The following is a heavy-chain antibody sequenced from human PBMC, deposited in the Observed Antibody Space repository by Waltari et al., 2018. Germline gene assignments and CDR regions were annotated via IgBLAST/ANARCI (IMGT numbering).Heavy chain of an antibody. D-gene: IGHD4-17*01. V-gene: IGHV3-48*01. CDR3: ARDLMGGDYEN. CDR2: ISSSSSTI. CDR1: GFTFSSYS. J-gene: IGHJ4*02. Sequence: EVQLVESGGGLVQPGGSLRLSCAASGFTFSSYSMNWVRQAPGKGLEWVSYISSSSSTIYYADSVKGRFTISRDNAKNSLYLQMNSLRAEDTAVYYCARDLMGGDYENWGQGTLVTVSS.